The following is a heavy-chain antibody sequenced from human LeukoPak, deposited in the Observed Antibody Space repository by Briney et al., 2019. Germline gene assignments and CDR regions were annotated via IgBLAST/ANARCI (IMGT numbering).Heavy chain of an antibody. CDR1: GFTVSNNY. V-gene: IGHV3-66*01. D-gene: IGHD6-19*01. Sequence: PGGSLRLSCAASGFTVSNNYMSWVRQAPGKGLEWVSIIYTGGSTYYADSVKGRVTISRDNSNNTLYLQMNSLRAEATAVYYCARGEAVAGTQFAYWGQGTLVTVSS. CDR3: ARGEAVAGTQFAY. J-gene: IGHJ4*02. CDR2: IYTGGST.